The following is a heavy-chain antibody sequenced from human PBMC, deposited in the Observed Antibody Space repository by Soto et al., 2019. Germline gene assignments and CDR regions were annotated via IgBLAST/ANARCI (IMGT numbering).Heavy chain of an antibody. CDR3: ARGQEYQLLWIHFFDY. CDR1: GGSFSGYY. J-gene: IGHJ4*02. V-gene: IGHV4-34*01. Sequence: QVQLQQWGAGLLKPSETLSLTCAVYGGSFSGYYWSWIRQPPGKGLEWIGEINHSGSTNYNPSLKSRVTVSVDTSKNQFSLKLSSVTAADTAVYYCARGQEYQLLWIHFFDYWGQGTPVTVSS. CDR2: INHSGST. D-gene: IGHD2-2*01.